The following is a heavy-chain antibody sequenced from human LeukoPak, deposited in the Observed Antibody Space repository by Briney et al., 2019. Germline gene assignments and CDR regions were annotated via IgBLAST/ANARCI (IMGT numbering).Heavy chain of an antibody. CDR3: ARAPLTTVTTWAIDY. J-gene: IGHJ4*02. D-gene: IGHD4-17*01. Sequence: EESLKISCKGSGYSFTSYWISWVRQMPGKGLEWMGRIDPSDSYTNYSPSFQGHVTISADKSISTAYLQWSSLKASDTAMYYCARAPLTTVTTWAIDYWGQGTLVTVSS. V-gene: IGHV5-10-1*01. CDR1: GYSFTSYW. CDR2: IDPSDSYT.